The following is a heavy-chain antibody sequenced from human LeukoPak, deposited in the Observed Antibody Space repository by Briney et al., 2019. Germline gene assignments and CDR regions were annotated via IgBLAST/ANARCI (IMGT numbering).Heavy chain of an antibody. CDR3: AKVSGAAAGTPDH. CDR2: ISHDGSNK. V-gene: IGHV3-30*18. CDR1: GFTFSSYG. J-gene: IGHJ5*02. D-gene: IGHD6-13*01. Sequence: GGSLRLSCAASGFTFSSYGMHWVRQAPGKGLEWAAAISHDGSNKYYADSVKGRFTISRDNSKNTLYLQMNSLRAEDTAMYYCAKVSGAAAGTPDHWGQGTLATVSS.